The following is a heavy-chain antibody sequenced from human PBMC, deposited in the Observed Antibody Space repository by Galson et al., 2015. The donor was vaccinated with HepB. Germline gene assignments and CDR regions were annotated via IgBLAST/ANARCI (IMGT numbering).Heavy chain of an antibody. CDR2: ISSSTTYT. CDR3: ARVADVDYGDHSHFDY. CDR1: GFTFSDYY. D-gene: IGHD4-17*01. J-gene: IGHJ4*02. Sequence: SLRLSCAASGFTFSDYYMSWIRQAPGKGLEWISYISSSTTYTNYADSEKGRFTISRDNAKNSLYLQMNSLRAEGAAVYYCARVADVDYGDHSHFDYWGQGTLVTVSS. V-gene: IGHV3-11*06.